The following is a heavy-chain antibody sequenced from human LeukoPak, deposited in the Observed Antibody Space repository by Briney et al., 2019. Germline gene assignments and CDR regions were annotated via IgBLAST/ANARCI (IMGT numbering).Heavy chain of an antibody. CDR1: GYSFTTYW. CDR2: IYPGDSDT. CDR3: ARQTSSGWSDY. J-gene: IGHJ4*02. D-gene: IGHD6-19*01. V-gene: IGHV5-51*01. Sequence: GESLKISCRGSGYSFTTYWIGWVRQMSGKGLEWMGIIYPGDSDTRYTPSFQGQVTMSADKSINTAYLQWSSLKASDTAMYYCARQTSSGWSDYWGQGTLVTVSS.